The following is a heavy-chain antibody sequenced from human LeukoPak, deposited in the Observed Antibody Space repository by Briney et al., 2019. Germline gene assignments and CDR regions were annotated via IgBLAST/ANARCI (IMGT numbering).Heavy chain of an antibody. D-gene: IGHD6-6*01. Sequence: PGGSLRLSCAASGFTFSNYAMTWVRQAPGKGLEWVSGISGSGGSTYYADSVKGRFTISRDNSKNTLYLQMNSLRAEDTAVYYCAKRWSIAARGMYYFDYWGQGTLVTVSS. J-gene: IGHJ4*02. CDR3: AKRWSIAARGMYYFDY. V-gene: IGHV3-23*01. CDR2: ISGSGGST. CDR1: GFTFSNYA.